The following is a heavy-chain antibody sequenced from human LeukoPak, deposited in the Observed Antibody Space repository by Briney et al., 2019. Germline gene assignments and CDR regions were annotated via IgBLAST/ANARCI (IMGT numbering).Heavy chain of an antibody. J-gene: IGHJ6*04. Sequence: PGGSLRLSCAASGFTVSSNYMRWVRQAPGKGLEWVSVIYSGGTTYYPDSVKGRFTISRDNSKNMVSLQMNSLRAEDTAVYYCAELGITMIGGVWGKGTTVTISS. V-gene: IGHV3-53*01. D-gene: IGHD3-10*02. CDR3: AELGITMIGGV. CDR1: GFTVSSNY. CDR2: IYSGGTT.